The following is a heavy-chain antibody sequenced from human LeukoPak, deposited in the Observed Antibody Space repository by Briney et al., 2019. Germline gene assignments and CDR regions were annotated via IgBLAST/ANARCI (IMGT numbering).Heavy chain of an antibody. J-gene: IGHJ4*02. V-gene: IGHV4-59*12. CDR2: IYYSGST. CDR3: ARDWGEITIFGVVPYYFDY. Sequence: SETLSLTCTVSGGSISSYYWSWIRQPPGKGLEWIGYIYYSGSTNYNPSLKSRVTISVDTSKNQFSLKLSSVTAADTAVYYCARDWGEITIFGVVPYYFDYWGQGTLVTVSS. CDR1: GGSISSYY. D-gene: IGHD3-3*01.